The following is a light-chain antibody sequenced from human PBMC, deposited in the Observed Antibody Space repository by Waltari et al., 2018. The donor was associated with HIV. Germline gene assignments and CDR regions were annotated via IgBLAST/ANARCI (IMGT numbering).Light chain of an antibody. Sequence: QSALTQPASVSGSPGQSITISCTGTSSDVGGYNYVSWYQQQPGKAPKLMIYDVSNRPSGVSNRFSCSKSGNTASLTISGLQAEDEADYYCISYTSSSTVVFGGGTKLTVL. V-gene: IGLV2-14*03. J-gene: IGLJ2*01. CDR2: DVS. CDR1: SSDVGGYNY. CDR3: ISYTSSSTVV.